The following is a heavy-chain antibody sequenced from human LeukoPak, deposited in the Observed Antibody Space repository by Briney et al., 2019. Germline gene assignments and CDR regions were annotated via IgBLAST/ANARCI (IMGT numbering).Heavy chain of an antibody. J-gene: IGHJ3*02. CDR2: ISSSGSTI. CDR3: AKVGTIRYFDWLLSTRGAFDI. V-gene: IGHV3-48*03. CDR1: GFTFSSYE. Sequence: PGGSLRLSCAASGFTFSSYEMNWVRQAPGKGLEWVSYISSSGSTIYYADSVKGRFTISRDNSKNTLYLQMNSLRAEDTAVYYCAKVGTIRYFDWLLSTRGAFDIWGQGTMATVSS. D-gene: IGHD3-9*01.